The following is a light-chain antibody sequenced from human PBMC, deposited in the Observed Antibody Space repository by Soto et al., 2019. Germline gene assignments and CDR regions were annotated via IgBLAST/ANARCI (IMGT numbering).Light chain of an antibody. Sequence: IQMTQSPSTLSAFVGDRVTITCRASQSISLWLAWYQQKPGKAPKLLIYAASNLQTGVPSRFSGSGSGTDFTLTISSLQPEDFATYYCLQDYRYPPWTFGQGTKVDIK. J-gene: IGKJ1*01. CDR2: AAS. V-gene: IGKV1-6*01. CDR1: QSISLW. CDR3: LQDYRYPPWT.